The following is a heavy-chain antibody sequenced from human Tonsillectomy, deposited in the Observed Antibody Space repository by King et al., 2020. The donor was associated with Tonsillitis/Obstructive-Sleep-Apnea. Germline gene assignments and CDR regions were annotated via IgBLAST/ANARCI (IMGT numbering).Heavy chain of an antibody. CDR1: GFTFSDSH. Sequence: VQLVESGGGLVQPGGSLKLSCAASGFTFSDSHMHWVRQAPGKGLEWVGHVRRKAGNFATAYAASVKGRFTISRDESKDTLYLEMNSLKIEDTAVYYCSRQTNSCHDFWGQGTRVTVSS. J-gene: IGHJ4*02. CDR3: SRQTNSCHDF. V-gene: IGHV3-73*01. D-gene: IGHD4-11*01. CDR2: VRRKAGNFAT.